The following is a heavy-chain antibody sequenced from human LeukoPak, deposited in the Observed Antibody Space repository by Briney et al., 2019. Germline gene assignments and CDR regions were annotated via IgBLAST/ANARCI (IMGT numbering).Heavy chain of an antibody. Sequence: GGSLRLSCAASGFSISSYWMHWVRQVPGKGLVWVSRISPDGSTTGYADSVKGRFTASRDNARNTLYLQINSLRAEDSTVYYCTRDRTTITLFELWGQGTLVTVSS. CDR3: TRDRTTITLFEL. CDR2: ISPDGSTT. CDR1: GFSISSYW. D-gene: IGHD4-11*01. V-gene: IGHV3-74*01. J-gene: IGHJ4*02.